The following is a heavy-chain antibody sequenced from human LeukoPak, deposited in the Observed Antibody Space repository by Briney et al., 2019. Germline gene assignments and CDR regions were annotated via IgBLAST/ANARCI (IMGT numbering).Heavy chain of an antibody. D-gene: IGHD6-19*01. J-gene: IGHJ6*03. V-gene: IGHV1-69*13. CDR3: ARTADSSGKAEGYYYYYMDV. CDR1: GGTFSRYA. Sequence: APVQVSCKASGGTFSRYAISWVRQGPGQELECVGGLIPLFGTASYGQKLQGSVTITAEQSTSTAYMELSSLRSEDTAVYYCARTADSSGKAEGYYYYYMDVWGKGTTVTVS. CDR2: LIPLFGTA.